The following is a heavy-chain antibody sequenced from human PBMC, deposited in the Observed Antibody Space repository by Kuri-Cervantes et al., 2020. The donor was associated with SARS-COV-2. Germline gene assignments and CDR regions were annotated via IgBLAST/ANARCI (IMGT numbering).Heavy chain of an antibody. V-gene: IGHV3-7*01. Sequence: GESLKISCAASGFTFSSYAMSWVRQAPGKGLEWVANIKQDGSEKYYVDSVKGRFTISRDNAKNSLYLQMNSLRAEDTAVYYCARTFGELLTETYGMDVWAKGPRSPSP. CDR3: ARTFGELLTETYGMDV. D-gene: IGHD3-10*01. J-gene: IGHJ6*02. CDR2: IKQDGSEK. CDR1: GFTFSSYA.